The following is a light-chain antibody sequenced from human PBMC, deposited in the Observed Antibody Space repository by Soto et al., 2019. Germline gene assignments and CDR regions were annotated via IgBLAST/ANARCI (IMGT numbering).Light chain of an antibody. J-gene: IGKJ1*01. CDR2: SAF. CDR3: QQYYRYPWT. Sequence: DIQMTQSPSSLSASVGDRVTITCRASQGISTYLGWYQQKPGKTPTSLIYSAFSLQSGVPSKFSGSESWTVFTLTISDMQPDDFATYYCQQYYRYPWTFGQGTKVEIK. V-gene: IGKV1-16*02. CDR1: QGISTY.